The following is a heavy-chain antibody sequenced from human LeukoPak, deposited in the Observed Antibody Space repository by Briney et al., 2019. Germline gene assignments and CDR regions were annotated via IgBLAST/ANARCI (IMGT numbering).Heavy chain of an antibody. CDR1: GFTFSSYG. D-gene: IGHD3-16*02. J-gene: IGHJ4*02. Sequence: PGGSLRLSCAASGFTFSSYGMHWVRQAPGKGLEWVAVISYDGSNKYYADSVKGRFTISRDNSKNTLYLQMNSLRAEDTAVYYCARDIYDYVWGSYRYGDYWGQGTLVTVSS. CDR2: ISYDGSNK. CDR3: ARDIYDYVWGSYRYGDY. V-gene: IGHV3-30*12.